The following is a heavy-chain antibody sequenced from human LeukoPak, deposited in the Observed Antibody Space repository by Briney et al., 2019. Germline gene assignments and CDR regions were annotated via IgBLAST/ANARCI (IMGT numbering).Heavy chain of an antibody. D-gene: IGHD2-2*01. J-gene: IGHJ6*02. Sequence: GGSLRLSCAASGFTFSSYGMHWVRQAPGKGLEWVAVISYDGSNKYYADSVKGRFTISRDNSKNTLYLQMNSLRAEDTAVYYCAKEWFQWYQLPSGGRGMDVWGQGTTVTVSS. CDR2: ISYDGSNK. V-gene: IGHV3-30*18. CDR1: GFTFSSYG. CDR3: AKEWFQWYQLPSGGRGMDV.